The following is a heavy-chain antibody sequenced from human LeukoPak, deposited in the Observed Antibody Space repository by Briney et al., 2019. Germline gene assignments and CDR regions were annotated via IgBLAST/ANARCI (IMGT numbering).Heavy chain of an antibody. Sequence: GGSLRLSCAASGFTFSNYWMHCVRQAPGKGLVWVSRINSDGRSTSYADSVKGRFTISRDNAKNTLYLQMNSLRAEDTAVYYCARETYSTSSGADYYYMDVWGKGTTVTVSS. J-gene: IGHJ6*03. CDR1: GFTFSNYW. D-gene: IGHD6-6*01. V-gene: IGHV3-74*01. CDR2: INSDGRST. CDR3: ARETYSTSSGADYYYMDV.